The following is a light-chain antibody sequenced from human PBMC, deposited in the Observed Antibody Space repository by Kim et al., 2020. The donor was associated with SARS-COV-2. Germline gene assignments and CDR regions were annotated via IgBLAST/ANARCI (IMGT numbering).Light chain of an antibody. CDR1: QGFSGGY. V-gene: IGKV3-20*01. Sequence: GQNATLXRRAGQGFSGGYLXWYXQKPGQPPRLLIYGAFTRATGIPDRFSGSGSGTDFTLTISRLDPXXFAVYYCHQYGSLPFTFGPGTKVDIK. J-gene: IGKJ3*01. CDR3: HQYGSLPFT. CDR2: GAF.